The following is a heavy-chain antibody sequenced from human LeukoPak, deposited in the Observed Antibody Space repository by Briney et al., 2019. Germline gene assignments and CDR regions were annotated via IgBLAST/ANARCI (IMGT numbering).Heavy chain of an antibody. V-gene: IGHV4-59*08. J-gene: IGHJ4*02. CDR3: ARHFSGAAAPLPFDY. CDR1: GGSISNYY. D-gene: IGHD6-13*01. CDR2: IYFSGHT. Sequence: PSETLSLTCTVSGGSISNYYWSWMRQPPGKGLEWIGYIYFSGHTNYNPSLKSRVTISVDTSKNQFSLNLTSVTAADTAVYYCARHFSGAAAPLPFDYWGQGTLVTVSS.